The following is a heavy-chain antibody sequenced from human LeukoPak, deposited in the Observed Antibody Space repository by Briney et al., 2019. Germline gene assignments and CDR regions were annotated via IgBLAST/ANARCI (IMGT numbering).Heavy chain of an antibody. CDR3: VSGSLQSGYNFDY. J-gene: IGHJ4*02. CDR1: GFTFSNYW. D-gene: IGHD3-3*01. CDR2: IKYDGSAT. Sequence: GGSLRLSCAASGFTFSNYWVHWIRQVPGKGLVWVSHIKYDGSATNYADSVKGRFTISRDNAKNTLYLQMNSLRAEDTAVYYCVSGSLQSGYNFDYWGQGALVTVSS. V-gene: IGHV3-74*01.